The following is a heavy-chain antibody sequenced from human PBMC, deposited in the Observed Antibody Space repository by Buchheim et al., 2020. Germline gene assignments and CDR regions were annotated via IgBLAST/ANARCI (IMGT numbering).Heavy chain of an antibody. CDR1: GFTFSSYS. D-gene: IGHD4-17*01. J-gene: IGHJ4*02. CDR3: ARDFYGDYSFDC. Sequence: EVQLVESGGGLVKPGGSLRLSCAASGFTFSSYSMNWVRQAPGKGLEWVSSISSTISYIYYAASVKGRFTISRDNAKNSLYLQMNSLRAEDTAVYYCARDFYGDYSFDCWGQGTL. V-gene: IGHV3-21*02. CDR2: ISSTISYI.